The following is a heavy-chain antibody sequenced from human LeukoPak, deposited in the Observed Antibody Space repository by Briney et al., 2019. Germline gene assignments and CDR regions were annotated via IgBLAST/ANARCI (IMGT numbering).Heavy chain of an antibody. CDR1: GYSFTSYW. CDR2: IYPGDSDT. D-gene: IGHD6-19*01. CDR3: ARQYSSGWYNYGMDV. V-gene: IGHV5-51*01. Sequence: GESLKISCKGSGYSFTSYWIGWVRQTPGKGLEWMGIIYPGDSDTRYSPSFQGQVTISADKSISTAYLQWSSLKASDTAMYYCARQYSSGWYNYGMDVWGQGTTVTVSS. J-gene: IGHJ6*02.